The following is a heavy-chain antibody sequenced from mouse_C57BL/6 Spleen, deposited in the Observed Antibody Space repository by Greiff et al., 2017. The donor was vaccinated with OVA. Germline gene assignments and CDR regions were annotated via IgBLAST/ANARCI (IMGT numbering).Heavy chain of an antibody. D-gene: IGHD2-4*01. V-gene: IGHV5-4*01. Sequence: EVKLMESGGGLVKPGGSLKLSCAASGFTFSSYAMSWVRQTPEKRLEWVATISDGGSYTYYPDNVKGRFTISRDNAKNNLYLQMSHLKSEDTAMYYCARESGDYAWFAYWGQGTLVTVSA. CDR3: ARESGDYAWFAY. CDR2: ISDGGSYT. CDR1: GFTFSSYA. J-gene: IGHJ3*01.